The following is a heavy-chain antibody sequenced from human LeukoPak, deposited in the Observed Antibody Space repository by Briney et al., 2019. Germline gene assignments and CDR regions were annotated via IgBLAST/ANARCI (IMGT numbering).Heavy chain of an antibody. J-gene: IGHJ3*02. CDR2: ISGSGDRT. CDR1: GFTCSNYA. V-gene: IGHV3-23*01. D-gene: IGHD2-15*01. Sequence: GGSLRLSCAASGFTCSNYAMSWVRQAPGKGLEWVSSISGSGDRTYYAGSVKGRFTISRHNSKNTLYLQMNSLRAEDTAVYYCAREREGSYSNDAFDIWGQGTMVTVSS. CDR3: AREREGSYSNDAFDI.